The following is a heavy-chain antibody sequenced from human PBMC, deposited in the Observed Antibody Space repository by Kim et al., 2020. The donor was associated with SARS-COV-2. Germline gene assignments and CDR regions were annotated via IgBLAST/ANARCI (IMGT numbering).Heavy chain of an antibody. V-gene: IGHV3-30-3*01. CDR1: GFTFSSYA. D-gene: IGHD2-15*01. CDR2: ISYDGSNK. J-gene: IGHJ4*02. Sequence: GGSLRLTCAASGFTFSSYAMHWVHQAPGKGLEWVAVISYDGSNKYYADSVKGRFTISRDNSKNTLYLQMNSLRAEDTAVYYCASRAEVADTTIDYWGQGTLVTVSS. CDR3: ASRAEVADTTIDY.